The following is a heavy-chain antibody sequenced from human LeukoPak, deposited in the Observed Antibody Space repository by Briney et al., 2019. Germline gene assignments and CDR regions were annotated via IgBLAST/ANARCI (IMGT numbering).Heavy chain of an antibody. Sequence: GGSLRLSCVASGITFSRHWMKWVRQAPGKGLEWVANIKQDGGEKSYVDSVKGRFTISRDNAKNSLYLQMTSLRPEDTALYYCAGGTGWLIDSWGQGTLVTVSS. D-gene: IGHD3-9*01. J-gene: IGHJ4*02. CDR2: IKQDGGEK. CDR1: GITFSRHW. V-gene: IGHV3-7*01. CDR3: AGGTGWLIDS.